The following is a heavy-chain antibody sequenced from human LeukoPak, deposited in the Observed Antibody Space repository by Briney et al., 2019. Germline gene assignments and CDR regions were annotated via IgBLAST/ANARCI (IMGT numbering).Heavy chain of an antibody. Sequence: GGSLRLSCAASGFTFSSYGMHGVRQAPGKGLEWVAVISYDGSNKYYADSVKGRFTISRDDSKNTLYLQMNSLRAEDTAVYYCAKDYYGSGNFDYWGQGTLVTVSS. CDR3: AKDYYGSGNFDY. V-gene: IGHV3-30*18. CDR1: GFTFSSYG. J-gene: IGHJ4*02. D-gene: IGHD3-10*01. CDR2: ISYDGSNK.